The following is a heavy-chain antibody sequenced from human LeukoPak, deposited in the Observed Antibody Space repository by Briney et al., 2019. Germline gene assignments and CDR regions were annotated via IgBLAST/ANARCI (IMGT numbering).Heavy chain of an antibody. D-gene: IGHD2-15*01. J-gene: IGHJ4*02. CDR3: ARVRDCSGGSCYSDYFDY. Sequence: SETLSLTCAVYGGSFSGYYWSWIRQHPGKGLEWIGYIYYSGSTYYNPSLKSRVTISVDTSKNQFSLKLSSVTAADTAVYYCARVRDCSGGSCYSDYFDYWGQGTLVTVSS. CDR1: GGSFSGYY. V-gene: IGHV4-31*11. CDR2: IYYSGST.